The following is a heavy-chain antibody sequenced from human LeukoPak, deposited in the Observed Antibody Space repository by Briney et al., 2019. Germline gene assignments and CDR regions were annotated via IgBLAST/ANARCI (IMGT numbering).Heavy chain of an antibody. CDR2: IWFDGGKI. D-gene: IGHD2/OR15-2a*01. J-gene: IGHJ4*02. V-gene: IGHV3-33*01. CDR3: ARDFTNIRGGGYFDN. CDR1: GFPFSSYA. Sequence: ERSLRLSCAASGFPFSSYAMHWLRQAPGKGLERVAVIWFDGGKIYYADSVKGRFTISRDNSKNTVYLQMNSLRVEDTAVYHCARDFTNIRGGGYFDNWGQGTLVTVSS.